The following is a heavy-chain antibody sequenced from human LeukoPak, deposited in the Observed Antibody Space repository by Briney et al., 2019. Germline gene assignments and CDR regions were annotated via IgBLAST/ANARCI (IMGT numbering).Heavy chain of an antibody. D-gene: IGHD2-21*01. CDR1: GFTFDDYA. Sequence: GGSLRLSCAASGFTFDDYAMHWVRQAPGKGLEWVSGISWNSGSIGYADSVKGRFTISRDNSKNTLYLQMNSLRAEDTAVYYCAKDRDIVVVSSLPSSYYFDYWGQGTLVTVSS. V-gene: IGHV3-9*01. J-gene: IGHJ4*02. CDR2: ISWNSGSI. CDR3: AKDRDIVVVSSLPSSYYFDY.